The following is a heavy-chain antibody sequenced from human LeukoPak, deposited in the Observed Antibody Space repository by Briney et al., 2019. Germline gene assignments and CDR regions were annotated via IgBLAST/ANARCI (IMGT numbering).Heavy chain of an antibody. Sequence: PGGSLRLSCEASGFTLSKFWMNWVRQPPGKGLEGVANIKQDGSEKRYVDSVKGRFSISRDNTKNSLYLQMSSLRAEDTAVYYCARGPNSGYSWLDPWGQGTLVTVSS. CDR3: ARGPNSGYSWLDP. CDR1: GFTLSKFW. J-gene: IGHJ5*02. V-gene: IGHV3-7*03. D-gene: IGHD5-12*01. CDR2: IKQDGSEK.